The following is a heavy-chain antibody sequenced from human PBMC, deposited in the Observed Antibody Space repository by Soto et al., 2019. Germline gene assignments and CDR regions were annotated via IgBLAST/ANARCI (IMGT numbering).Heavy chain of an antibody. J-gene: IGHJ4*02. D-gene: IGHD2-2*01. Sequence: EVQLLESGGGLVQPGGSLRLSCAASGFTFSRYAMNWVRQAPGKGLEWVSAISGSGGSTYYADSVKGRFTISRDNSKNSVNPQMSSLRAEDTAVYYCATSGIVGVPAAGPGGYRGQGTLVSVSS. CDR3: ATSGIVGVPAAGPGGY. CDR1: GFTFSRYA. V-gene: IGHV3-23*01. CDR2: ISGSGGST.